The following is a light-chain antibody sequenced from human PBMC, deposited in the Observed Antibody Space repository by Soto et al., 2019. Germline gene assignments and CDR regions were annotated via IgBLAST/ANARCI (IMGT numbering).Light chain of an antibody. Sequence: EIVLTQSPGTLSLSPGERSTLSCRASQSVTSSYLAWYQQKPGQAPRLLIYGASTRATGIPAGLSGSGSGTDFTLTISRLEPEDFAVYYCQQYGSSTPWTFGQGTK. V-gene: IGKV3-20*01. CDR1: QSVTSSY. CDR3: QQYGSSTPWT. CDR2: GAS. J-gene: IGKJ1*01.